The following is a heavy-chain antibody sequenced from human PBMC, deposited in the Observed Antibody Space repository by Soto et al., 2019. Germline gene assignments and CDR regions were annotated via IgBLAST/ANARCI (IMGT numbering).Heavy chain of an antibody. Sequence: ASVKVSCKASGGTFSSYAISWVRQAPGQGLEWMGGIIPILGIANYAQKFQGRVTITADKSTSTAYMELSSLRSEDTAVYYCARAISGSYYYYYGMDVWGQGTTVTVSS. CDR1: GGTFSSYA. CDR2: IIPILGIA. J-gene: IGHJ6*02. V-gene: IGHV1-69*10. D-gene: IGHD1-26*01. CDR3: ARAISGSYYYYYGMDV.